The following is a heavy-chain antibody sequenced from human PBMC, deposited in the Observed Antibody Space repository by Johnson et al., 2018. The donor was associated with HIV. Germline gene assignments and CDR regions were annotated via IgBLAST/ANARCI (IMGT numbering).Heavy chain of an antibody. CDR3: ARDPCGGDCADAFDI. D-gene: IGHD2-21*02. V-gene: IGHV3-30*04. CDR2: ISYDGGNK. Sequence: QVKLVESGGGVVQPGRSLRLSCAASGFTFSSYAMHWVRQAPGKGLEWVAVISYDGGNKYYADSGKGRFTISRDNSKNTLYLQMNSLRAEDTAVYYCARDPCGGDCADAFDIWGHGTMVTVSS. CDR1: GFTFSSYA. J-gene: IGHJ3*02.